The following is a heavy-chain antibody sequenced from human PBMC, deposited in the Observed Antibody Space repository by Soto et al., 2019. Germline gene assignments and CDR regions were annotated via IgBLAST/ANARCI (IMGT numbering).Heavy chain of an antibody. V-gene: IGHV5-10-1*01. J-gene: IGHJ4*02. D-gene: IGHD6-13*01. CDR3: ARLQAATGGNDLTSDY. CDR2: IDPSDSYT. Sequence: EVQLVQSGAEVKKPGESLRISSKGSGYSFTSYWISWVRQMPGQGLEWLGRIDPSDSYTNYSPSFQGHVTISADNSISTAYLQLSSMKASATAMYYCARLQAATGGNDLTSDYWGPGTLGTVS. CDR1: GYSFTSYW.